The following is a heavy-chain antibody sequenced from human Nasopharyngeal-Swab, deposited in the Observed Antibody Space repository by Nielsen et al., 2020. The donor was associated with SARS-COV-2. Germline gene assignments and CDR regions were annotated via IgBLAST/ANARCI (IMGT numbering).Heavy chain of an antibody. CDR1: GFSLSTSGVG. V-gene: IGHV2-5*02. J-gene: IGHJ3*02. Sequence: GPTLVKPTQTLTLTCTFSGFSLSTSGVGVGWIRQPPGKALEWLALIYWDDDKRYSPSLKSRLTITKDTSKNQVVLTMTNMDPVDTATYYCAHRLMYYDFWSGGRGDDAFDIWGQGTMVTVSS. D-gene: IGHD3-3*01. CDR3: AHRLMYYDFWSGGRGDDAFDI. CDR2: IYWDDDK.